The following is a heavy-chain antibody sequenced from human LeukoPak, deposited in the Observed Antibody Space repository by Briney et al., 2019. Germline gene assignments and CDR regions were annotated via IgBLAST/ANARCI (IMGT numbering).Heavy chain of an antibody. CDR1: GGSISSGGYY. J-gene: IGHJ3*02. CDR3: ARRGVAAAVRGAFDI. CDR2: IYYSGST. V-gene: IGHV4-61*08. D-gene: IGHD6-13*01. Sequence: PSQTLSLTCTVSGGSISSGGYYWSWIRQPPGKGLEWIGYIYYSGSTNYNPSLKSRVTISVDTSKNQFSLKLSSVTAADTAVYYCARRGVAAAVRGAFDIWGQGTMVTVSS.